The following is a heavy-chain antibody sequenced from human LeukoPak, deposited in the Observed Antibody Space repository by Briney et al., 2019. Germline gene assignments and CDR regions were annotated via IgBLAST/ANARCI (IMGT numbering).Heavy chain of an antibody. V-gene: IGHV4-39*01. Sequence: SETLSLTCTVSGGSISSGSYYWGWIRQPPGKGLEWIGSIFYSGSTYYNPSLKSRVTISVDTSKNQFSLKLSSVTAADTAVYYCFSYYDFWSGYSNPDDAFDIWGQGTMVTVSS. D-gene: IGHD3-3*01. CDR1: GGSISSGSYY. CDR2: IFYSGST. CDR3: FSYYDFWSGYSNPDDAFDI. J-gene: IGHJ3*02.